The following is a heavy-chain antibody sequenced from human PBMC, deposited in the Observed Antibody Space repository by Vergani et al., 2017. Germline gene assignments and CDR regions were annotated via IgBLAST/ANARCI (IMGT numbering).Heavy chain of an antibody. CDR3: ARASCSSTSCYPPLDWFDP. CDR1: GGSISSGSYY. Sequence: QVQLQESGPGLVKPSQTLSLTCTVSGGSISSGSYYWSWIRQPAGKGLEWIGRIYTSGSTNYNPSLKSRVTISVDTSKNQFSLKLSSVTAADTAVYYCARASCSSTSCYPPLDWFDPWGQGTLVTVSS. CDR2: IYTSGST. D-gene: IGHD2-2*01. J-gene: IGHJ5*02. V-gene: IGHV4-61*02.